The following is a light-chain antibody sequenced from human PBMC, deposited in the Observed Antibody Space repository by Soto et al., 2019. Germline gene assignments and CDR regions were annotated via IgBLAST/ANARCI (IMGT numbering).Light chain of an antibody. CDR3: QQYGSSPRFT. V-gene: IGKV3-20*01. CDR2: VAS. Sequence: EIVLTQSPSTLSLSPGERATLSCRASQSVSSSYLAWYQQKPGQAPRLLIYVASSRATGIPDRFSGSGSGTDFTLTISRLEPKDFAVYYCQQYGSSPRFTFGPGTKVDIK. J-gene: IGKJ3*01. CDR1: QSVSSSY.